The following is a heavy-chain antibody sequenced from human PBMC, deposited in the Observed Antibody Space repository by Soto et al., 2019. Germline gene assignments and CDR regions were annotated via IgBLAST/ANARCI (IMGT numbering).Heavy chain of an antibody. CDR1: GGSINSNNW. Sequence: QVQLQESGPGLVKPAGTLSLTCVVSGGSINSNNWWTWVRQPPGKGLEWIGEIFHSGSANYDPSLRSRVTISVDKSKNQVCLKLTSVTAADTAVYYCAGMAVPTAILPTDYWGQGILVTVSS. V-gene: IGHV4-4*02. J-gene: IGHJ4*02. D-gene: IGHD2-21*02. CDR2: IFHSGSA. CDR3: AGMAVPTAILPTDY.